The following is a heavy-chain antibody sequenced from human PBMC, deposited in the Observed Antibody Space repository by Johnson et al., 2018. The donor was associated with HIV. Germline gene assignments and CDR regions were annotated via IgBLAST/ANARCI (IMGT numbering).Heavy chain of an antibody. Sequence: QMLLVESGGGVVQPGGSLRLSCAASGFTFSSYGMHWVRQAPGKGLEWVAFIRYDGSNKYYAASVKGRFTISRDNAKNSLYLQMNSLRAEDTAVYYCAKVALSGGSGRGDAFDIWGQGTMVTVSS. V-gene: IGHV3-30*02. CDR3: AKVALSGGSGRGDAFDI. CDR1: GFTFSSYG. D-gene: IGHD3-10*01. J-gene: IGHJ3*02. CDR2: IRYDGSNK.